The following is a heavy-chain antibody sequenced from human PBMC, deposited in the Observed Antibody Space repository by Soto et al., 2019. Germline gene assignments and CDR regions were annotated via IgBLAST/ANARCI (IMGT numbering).Heavy chain of an antibody. Sequence: QLQLQESGPGLVKPSETLSLTCTVSGGSISSSSYYWGWIRQPPGKGLEWIGSIYYSGSTYYNPSLKSRVTISVDTSKNQFSLKLSSVTAADTAVYYCARQGGRYNWNYGRWFDPWGQGTLVTVSS. CDR1: GGSISSSSYY. V-gene: IGHV4-39*01. CDR3: ARQGGRYNWNYGRWFDP. J-gene: IGHJ5*02. D-gene: IGHD1-7*01. CDR2: IYYSGST.